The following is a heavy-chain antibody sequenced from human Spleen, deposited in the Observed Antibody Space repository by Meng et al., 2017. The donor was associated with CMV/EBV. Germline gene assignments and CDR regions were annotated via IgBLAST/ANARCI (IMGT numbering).Heavy chain of an antibody. Sequence: SGYTLTSYYMHWVRQAPGQGLEWMGIINPSGGSTSYAQKFQGRVTMTRDTSTSTVYMELSSLRSEDTAVYYCARGRIGYSSGWYWFDPWGQGTLVTVSS. CDR1: GYTLTSYY. V-gene: IGHV1-46*01. J-gene: IGHJ5*02. CDR2: INPSGGST. CDR3: ARGRIGYSSGWYWFDP. D-gene: IGHD6-19*01.